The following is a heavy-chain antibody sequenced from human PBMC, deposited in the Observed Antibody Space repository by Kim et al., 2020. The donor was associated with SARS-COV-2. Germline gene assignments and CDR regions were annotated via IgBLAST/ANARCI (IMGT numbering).Heavy chain of an antibody. CDR3: AREYFTIVPNKQNYYGMDV. CDR1: GGSISSGGYY. CDR2: IYYSGST. D-gene: IGHD2-8*01. J-gene: IGHJ6*02. Sequence: SETLSLTCTVSGGSISSGGYYWSWIRQHPGKGLEWIGYIYYSGSTYYNPSLKSRVTISVDTSKNQFSLKLSSVTAADTAVYYCAREYFTIVPNKQNYYGMDVWGQGTTVTVSS. V-gene: IGHV4-31*03.